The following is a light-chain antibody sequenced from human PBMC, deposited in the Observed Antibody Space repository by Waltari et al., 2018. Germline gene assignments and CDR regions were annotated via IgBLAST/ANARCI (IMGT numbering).Light chain of an antibody. Sequence: DFQMTLSPSTLAASVGDRVTIACRASHSIDYWLAWYQQKPGKAPKLLIYDASNLDSGVPSRFSGSGSGTEFALTISSLQPDDFATYYCQQYRDYPLTFGGGTNLEIK. CDR3: QQYRDYPLT. V-gene: IGKV1-5*01. CDR2: DAS. CDR1: HSIDYW. J-gene: IGKJ4*01.